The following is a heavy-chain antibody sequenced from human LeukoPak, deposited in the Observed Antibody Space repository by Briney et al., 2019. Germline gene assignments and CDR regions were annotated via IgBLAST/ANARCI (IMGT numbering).Heavy chain of an antibody. V-gene: IGHV3-48*01. CDR2: ISSSSSTI. Sequence: GGSLRLSCAASGFTFSNYSMNWVRQAPGKGLEWVSYISSSSSTIYYADSVKGRFTISRDNAKNSLYLQMNSLRAEDTVVYYCARDPTYYYDSSGYYYFDYWGQGTLVTVSS. J-gene: IGHJ4*02. D-gene: IGHD3-22*01. CDR1: GFTFSNYS. CDR3: ARDPTYYYDSSGYYYFDY.